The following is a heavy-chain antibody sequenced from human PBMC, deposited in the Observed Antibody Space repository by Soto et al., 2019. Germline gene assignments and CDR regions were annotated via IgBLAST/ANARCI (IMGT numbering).Heavy chain of an antibody. Sequence: EVHLVESGGGLVQPGGSLRLSCAGSGFTFSDSYIDWVRQAPGKGLEWVGRSRDKGNSYSTDYAASVKGRFTVSRDTSKNSLYLQMNSLKADDTALYYCARSIPGTTSFDSWGQGTLVTVSS. D-gene: IGHD1-7*01. V-gene: IGHV3-72*01. CDR3: ARSIPGTTSFDS. CDR1: GFTFSDSY. J-gene: IGHJ4*02. CDR2: SRDKGNSYST.